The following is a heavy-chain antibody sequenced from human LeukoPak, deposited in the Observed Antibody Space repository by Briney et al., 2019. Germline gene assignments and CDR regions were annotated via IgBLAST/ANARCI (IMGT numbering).Heavy chain of an antibody. V-gene: IGHV3-11*05. CDR3: ARGSARWFDP. Sequence: GGSLRLSCAASGFTFSDSYMSWIRQAAGKGLEWISYISSTSSHTNYADSVKGRFTISRDNAKRSLYLQMDSLRAEDTAVYYCARGSARWFDPWGQGTLVTVSS. J-gene: IGHJ5*02. CDR2: ISSTSSHT. CDR1: GFTFSDSY.